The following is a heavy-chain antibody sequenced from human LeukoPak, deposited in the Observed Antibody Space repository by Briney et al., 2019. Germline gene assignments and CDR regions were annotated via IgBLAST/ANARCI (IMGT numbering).Heavy chain of an antibody. D-gene: IGHD3-10*01. CDR3: ARAPPATGSPYYFDY. Sequence: SETLSLTCTASGGSISSYYWSWIRQPPGKGLEWIGYIYYSGSTNYNPSLKSRVTISVDTSKNQFSLKLSSVTAADTAVYYCARAPPATGSPYYFDYWGQGTLVTVSS. CDR1: GGSISSYY. V-gene: IGHV4-59*01. CDR2: IYYSGST. J-gene: IGHJ4*02.